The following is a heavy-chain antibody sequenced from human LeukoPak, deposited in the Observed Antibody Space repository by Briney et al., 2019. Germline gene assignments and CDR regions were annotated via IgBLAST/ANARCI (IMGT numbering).Heavy chain of an antibody. CDR2: IYYSGST. D-gene: IGHD3-22*01. CDR3: ASTDPYYYDSSGYAFQH. Sequence: NPSETLSLTCTVSGGSISSYYWSWIRQPPGKGLEWIGYIYYSGSTNYNPSLKSRVTISVDTSKNQFSLKLSSVTAADTAVYYCASTDPYYYDSSGYAFQHWGQGTLVTVSS. CDR1: GGSISSYY. J-gene: IGHJ1*01. V-gene: IGHV4-59*08.